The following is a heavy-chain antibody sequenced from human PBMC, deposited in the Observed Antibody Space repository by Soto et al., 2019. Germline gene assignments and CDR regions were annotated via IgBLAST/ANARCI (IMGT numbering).Heavy chain of an antibody. CDR3: ARGLFDF. V-gene: IGHV1-8*01. J-gene: IGHJ5*01. Sequence: ASVKVSCKASGYTFTNNDINWVRQATGQGLEWMGWMNPNSGDTGYAEKFQGRVTMTRNTSISTAYMELSSLTSEDTAVYYCARGLFDFWGRGTLVTVSS. CDR1: GYTFTNND. CDR2: MNPNSGDT.